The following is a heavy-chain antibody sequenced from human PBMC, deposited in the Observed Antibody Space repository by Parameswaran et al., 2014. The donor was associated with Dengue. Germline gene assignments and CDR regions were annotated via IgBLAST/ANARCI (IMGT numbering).Heavy chain of an antibody. CDR2: ISSSSYI. Sequence: VRQAPGKGLEWVSSISSSSYIYYADSVKGRFTISRDNAKNSLYLQMNSLRAEDTAVYYCARVPDIVVGPSGSGMDVWGQGTTVTVSS. D-gene: IGHD2-2*01. V-gene: IGHV3-69-1*01. CDR3: ARVPDIVVGPSGSGMDV. J-gene: IGHJ6*02.